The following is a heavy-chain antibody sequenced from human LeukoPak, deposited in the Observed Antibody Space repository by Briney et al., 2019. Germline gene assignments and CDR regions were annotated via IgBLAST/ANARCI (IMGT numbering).Heavy chain of an antibody. V-gene: IGHV4-30-2*01. CDR1: GGSISSGGYS. CDR2: IYHSGST. CDR3: ANSGWYGDRHFDY. Sequence: SETLSLTCAVSGGSISSGGYSWSWIRQPPGKGLEWIGYIYHSGSTYYNPSLKSRVTISVDRSKNQFSLKLSSVTAADTAVYYCANSGWYGDRHFDYWGQGTLVTVSS. D-gene: IGHD6-19*01. J-gene: IGHJ4*02.